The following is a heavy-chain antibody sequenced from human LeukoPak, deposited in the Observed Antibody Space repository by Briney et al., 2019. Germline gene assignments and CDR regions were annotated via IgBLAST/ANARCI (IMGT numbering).Heavy chain of an antibody. CDR2: VSAYNGNT. V-gene: IGHV1-18*01. J-gene: IGHJ4*02. Sequence: GASVKVSCKASGYTFTSYDISWVRQAPGQGLEWMGWVSAYNGNTNYAQKLQGRVTMTTDTSTSTAYMELRSLRSDATAVYYCARDNSGYDYVGDYWGQGTLVTVSS. CDR1: GYTFTSYD. D-gene: IGHD5-12*01. CDR3: ARDNSGYDYVGDY.